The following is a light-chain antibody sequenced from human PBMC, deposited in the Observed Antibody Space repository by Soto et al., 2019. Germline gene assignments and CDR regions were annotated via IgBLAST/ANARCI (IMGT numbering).Light chain of an antibody. CDR2: GAS. CDR3: LEDYNYPRT. Sequence: AIQMAQSPSSLSASVGDRVTITCRASQGIRSDLGWYQQKPGKDPKLLIDGASTLQSGVPSRFRGSGSGTYFTLTISSLQPEDCATYYCLEDYNYPRTFGQGTKVEIK. V-gene: IGKV1-6*01. J-gene: IGKJ1*01. CDR1: QGIRSD.